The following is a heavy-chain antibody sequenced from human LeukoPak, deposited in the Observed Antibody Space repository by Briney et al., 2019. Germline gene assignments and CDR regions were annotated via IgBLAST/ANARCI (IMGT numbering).Heavy chain of an antibody. CDR3: ARGKGGEFDY. CDR2: INPSGSTI. Sequence: PGGSLRLSCAASGFTFSTYAMNWVRQAPGRGLEWVSSINPSGSTIFYADSVKGRFTISRDNAKNSLYLQMNSLRAEDTALYYCARGKGGEFDYWGQGTLVTVSS. J-gene: IGHJ4*02. V-gene: IGHV3-21*04. CDR1: GFTFSTYA. D-gene: IGHD4-17*01.